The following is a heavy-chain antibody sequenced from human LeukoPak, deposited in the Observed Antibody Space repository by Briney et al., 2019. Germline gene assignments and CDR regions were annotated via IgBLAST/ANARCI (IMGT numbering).Heavy chain of an antibody. CDR1: GFTFSSYG. D-gene: IGHD3-22*01. Sequence: GRSLRLSCAASGFTFSSYGMHWVRQAPGKGLEWVAVIWYDGSNKYYADSVKGRFTISRDNSKNTLYLQMNSLRAEDTAVYYCARERGWLNVYNWFDPWGQGTLVTVSS. V-gene: IGHV3-33*01. J-gene: IGHJ5*02. CDR3: ARERGWLNVYNWFDP. CDR2: IWYDGSNK.